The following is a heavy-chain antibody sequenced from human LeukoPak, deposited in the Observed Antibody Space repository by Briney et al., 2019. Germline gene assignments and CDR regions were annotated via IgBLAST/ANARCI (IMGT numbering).Heavy chain of an antibody. CDR2: IYYSGNT. CDR3: ARVGDGNSDY. V-gene: IGHV4-59*01. CDR1: GGSISSYY. Sequence: SETLSLTCTVSGGSISSYYWSWIRQPPGKGLEWIGYIYYSGNTNKNPSLKSRLIISVDTSKNQFSLKLSSVTAADTAVYYCARVGDGNSDYWGQGTLVTVSS. J-gene: IGHJ4*02.